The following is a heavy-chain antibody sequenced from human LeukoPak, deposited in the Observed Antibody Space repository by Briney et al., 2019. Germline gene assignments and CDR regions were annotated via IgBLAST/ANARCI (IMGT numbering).Heavy chain of an antibody. CDR2: IYWDDDK. CDR3: SRSPYYDVVAGSRGTVDY. V-gene: IGHV2-5*02. J-gene: IGHJ4*02. Sequence: SGPTLVNPTQTLTLTCTFSGFSLSTRGVGVGWLRQPPGKALEWLALIYWDDDKRYSPSLKRRLTISKDTSKNQVVLTMTNMDPVDTATYCCSRSPYYDVVAGSRGTVDYGGQGTLVTVSS. CDR1: GFSLSTRGVG. D-gene: IGHD3-9*01.